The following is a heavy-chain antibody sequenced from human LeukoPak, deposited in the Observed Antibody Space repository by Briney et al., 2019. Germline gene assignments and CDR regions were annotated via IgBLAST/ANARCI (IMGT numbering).Heavy chain of an antibody. CDR2: VYYTGST. V-gene: IGHV4-59*01. CDR1: GGSISNYY. CDR3: ARGAMATTPFFDY. Sequence: SETLSLTCPVSGGSISNYYYWTWIRQPPGKGLEWIGYVYYTGSTNFNPSLKSQVTMSLDTSRNQFSLKLTSLTAADTAVYYCARGAMATTPFFDYWGQGTLVTVSS. J-gene: IGHJ4*02. D-gene: IGHD5-24*01.